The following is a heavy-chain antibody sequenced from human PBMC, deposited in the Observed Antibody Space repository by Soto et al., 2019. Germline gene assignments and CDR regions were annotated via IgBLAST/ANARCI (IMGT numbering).Heavy chain of an antibody. V-gene: IGHV1-69*01. D-gene: IGHD5-18*01. CDR2: IIPIFGIA. Sequence: QVQLVQSGAEVKKPGSSVKVSCKASGGTLLSYTISWVRQAPGQGLEWMGGIIPIFGIANYAQKFQGRVTITAYESTGVAYIERSSLRSEDTAGYYCTGEEGETARENVCGKGTTVTVSS. J-gene: IGHJ6*04. CDR3: TGEEGETARENV. CDR1: GGTLLSYT.